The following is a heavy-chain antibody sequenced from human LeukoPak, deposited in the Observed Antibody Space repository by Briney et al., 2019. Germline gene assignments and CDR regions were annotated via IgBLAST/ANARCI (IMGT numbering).Heavy chain of an antibody. J-gene: IGHJ4*02. Sequence: GASVKVSCKASGYTFTGYYMHRVRQAPGQGLEWMGWINPNSGGTNYAQKFQGRVTMTRDTSISTAYMELSRLRSDDTAVYYCARERFYASGSVYNRIDYWGQGTLVTVSS. D-gene: IGHD3-10*01. CDR2: INPNSGGT. V-gene: IGHV1-2*02. CDR1: GYTFTGYY. CDR3: ARERFYASGSVYNRIDY.